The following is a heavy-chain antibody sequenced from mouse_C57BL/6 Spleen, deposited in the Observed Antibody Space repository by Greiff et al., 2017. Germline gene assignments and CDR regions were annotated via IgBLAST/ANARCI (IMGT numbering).Heavy chain of an antibody. J-gene: IGHJ4*01. D-gene: IGHD4-1*01. V-gene: IGHV5-17*01. CDR3: ARGGTGTGAMDY. Sequence: EVTLMESGGGLVKPGGSLKLSCAASGFTFSDYGMHWVRQAPEKGLEWVAYISSGSSTIYYADTVKGRFTISRDNAKNTLFLQMTSLRSEDTAMYYCARGGTGTGAMDYWGQGTSVTVSS. CDR2: ISSGSSTI. CDR1: GFTFSDYG.